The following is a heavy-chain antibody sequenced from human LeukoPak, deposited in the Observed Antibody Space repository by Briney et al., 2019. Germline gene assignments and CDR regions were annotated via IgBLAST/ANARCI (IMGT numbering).Heavy chain of an antibody. CDR3: ASIAAAGISLYPPPNDYYYYYGMDV. V-gene: IGHV1-8*01. J-gene: IGHJ6*02. D-gene: IGHD6-13*01. CDR1: GYTFTSYD. Sequence: ASVKVSCKASGYTFTSYDINWVRQATGQGLEWMGWMNPNSGNTGYAQKFQGRVTMTRNTSISTAYMELSSLRSEDTAVYYCASIAAAGISLYPPPNDYYYYYGMDVWGQGTTVTVSS. CDR2: MNPNSGNT.